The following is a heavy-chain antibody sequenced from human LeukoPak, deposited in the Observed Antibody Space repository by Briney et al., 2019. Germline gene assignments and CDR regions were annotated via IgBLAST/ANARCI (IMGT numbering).Heavy chain of an antibody. CDR3: ARGRGGD. V-gene: IGHV3-53*01. CDR1: GVAVNSYF. Sequence: EGSLRLSXAVAGVAVNSYFMGWVSQAPGKGLEWVSIISSEGFTYYADSVKGRFAITRDNFKNSLYLEMNSLRAEDTAFYYCARGRGGDWGQGALVTVSS. J-gene: IGHJ4*02. D-gene: IGHD2-15*01. CDR2: ISSEGFT.